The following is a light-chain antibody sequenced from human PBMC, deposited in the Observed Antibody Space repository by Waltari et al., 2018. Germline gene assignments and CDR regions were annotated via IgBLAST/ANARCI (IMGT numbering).Light chain of an antibody. Sequence: ELVLTQSPGTLSLSPGERATLSCRASQSVSSSYLAWYQQKPGQAPRLLIYGASRRATGIPDRFSGSGSGTDFTLTISRLEPEDFAVYYCQQYGSSPGTFGQGTKVEIK. J-gene: IGKJ1*01. CDR3: QQYGSSPGT. CDR2: GAS. V-gene: IGKV3-20*01. CDR1: QSVSSSY.